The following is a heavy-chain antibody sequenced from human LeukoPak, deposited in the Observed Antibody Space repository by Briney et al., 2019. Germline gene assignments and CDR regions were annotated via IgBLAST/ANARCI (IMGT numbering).Heavy chain of an antibody. V-gene: IGHV3-53*01. J-gene: IGHJ3*02. D-gene: IGHD3-9*01. CDR3: ARSSHYDILTGYSEEDAFDI. CDR2: IYSGGST. CDR1: GFTVSSNY. Sequence: GSLRLSCAASGFTVSSNYMSWVRQAPGKGLEWVAVIYSGGSTDYADSVKGRFTISRDTSKNTLYLQMNSLRVEDTAVYYCARSSHYDILTGYSEEDAFDIWGQGTMVTVSS.